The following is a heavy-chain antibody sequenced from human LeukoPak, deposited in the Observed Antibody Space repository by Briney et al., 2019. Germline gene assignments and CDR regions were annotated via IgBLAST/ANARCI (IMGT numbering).Heavy chain of an antibody. CDR2: ISTSGSTT. Sequence: GGSLRLSCAASGFTFSDYEINWVRQAPGKGLEWASCISTSGSTTYYADSVKGRFTISRDNAKNSLFLQMNTLTAEDTAVYYCARGALHVFDYWGQGTPVTVSS. CDR1: GFTFSDYE. J-gene: IGHJ4*02. D-gene: IGHD3-10*02. V-gene: IGHV3-48*03. CDR3: ARGALHVFDY.